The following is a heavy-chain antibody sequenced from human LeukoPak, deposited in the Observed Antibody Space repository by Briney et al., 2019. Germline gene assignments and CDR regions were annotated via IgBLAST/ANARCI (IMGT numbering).Heavy chain of an antibody. D-gene: IGHD1-26*01. J-gene: IGHJ4*02. Sequence: GGSLRLSCAASGFTFDDYAMHWVRQGPGKGLEGISGITWNTDTIGYADSVMGRFTISRDNAKNSLYLHMNSLRAEDTALYYCAKDISVGTTPYYFDSWGQGTLVTVSS. CDR1: GFTFDDYA. CDR3: AKDISVGTTPYYFDS. CDR2: ITWNTDTI. V-gene: IGHV3-9*01.